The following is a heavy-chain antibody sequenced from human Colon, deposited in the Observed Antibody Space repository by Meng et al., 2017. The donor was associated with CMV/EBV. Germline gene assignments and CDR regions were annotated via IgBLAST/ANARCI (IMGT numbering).Heavy chain of an antibody. CDR3: ARVSRNDYHDSTASPDS. CDR1: GFTFSSYA. V-gene: IGHV3-23*01. CDR2: IGGSGGST. J-gene: IGHJ4*02. Sequence: EVQLLESGGGLVQPGGSLRLACAAAGFTFSSYAMSWVRQAPGMGLDWVSGIGGSGGSTYYADSVKGRFTISRDNSKNTLYLQMNSLRAEDTAVYYCARVSRNDYHDSTASPDSWGQGTLGTVSS. D-gene: IGHD3-22*01.